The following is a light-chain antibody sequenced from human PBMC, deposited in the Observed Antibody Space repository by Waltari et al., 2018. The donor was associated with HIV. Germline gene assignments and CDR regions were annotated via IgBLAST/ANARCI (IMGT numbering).Light chain of an antibody. Sequence: QSVLTQPPSVSGAPGQRVTISCTGSSSNIAAQYAVHWYQQLQGTAPKVLIYGNSDRPSVVPGRFSGSKSATSASLGITGLQAEDEGTYYCQSYDSSLSGWVFGGGTKLTVL. V-gene: IGLV1-40*01. CDR2: GNS. CDR3: QSYDSSLSGWV. CDR1: SSNIAAQYA. J-gene: IGLJ3*02.